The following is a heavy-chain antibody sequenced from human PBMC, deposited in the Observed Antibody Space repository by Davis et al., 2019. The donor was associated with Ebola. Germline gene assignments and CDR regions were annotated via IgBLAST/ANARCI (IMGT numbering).Heavy chain of an antibody. V-gene: IGHV3-33*06. CDR3: AKAPRYCSGGSCYPHWYFDL. D-gene: IGHD2-15*01. Sequence: GESLKISCAASGFTFSSYGMHWVRQAPGKGLEWVAVIWYDGSNKYYADSVKGRFTISRDNSKNTLYLQMNSLRAEDTAVYYCAKAPRYCSGGSCYPHWYFDLWGRGTLVTVSS. J-gene: IGHJ2*01. CDR2: IWYDGSNK. CDR1: GFTFSSYG.